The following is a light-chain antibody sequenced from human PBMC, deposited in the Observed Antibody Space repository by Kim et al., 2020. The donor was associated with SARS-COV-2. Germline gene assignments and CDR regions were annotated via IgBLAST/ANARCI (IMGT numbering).Light chain of an antibody. V-gene: IGKV1-9*01. CDR1: QGIRSY. J-gene: IGKJ4*01. CDR2: AAS. CDR3: QQLNSYPLT. Sequence: DIQLTQSPSFLSASVGDRVTITCRASQGIRSYLAWYQQKPGKAPQLLIYAASTLQSGVPSRFSGSGSGTEFTLTISSLRPEDFATYYCQQLNSYPLTFGGGTKVDIK.